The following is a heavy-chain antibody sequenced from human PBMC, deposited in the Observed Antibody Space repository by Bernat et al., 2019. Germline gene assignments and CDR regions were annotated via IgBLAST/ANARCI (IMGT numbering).Heavy chain of an antibody. D-gene: IGHD2-2*01. CDR3: ARRYCSSTSCYFEPRGTVTTGYYFDY. CDR2: ISAYNGNT. CDR1: GYTFTSYG. J-gene: IGHJ4*02. V-gene: IGHV1-18*01. Sequence: QVQLVQSGAEVKKPGASVKVSCKASGYTFTSYGISWVRQAPGQGLEWMGWISAYNGNTNYAQKLQGRVTMTTDTSTSTAYMELRSLRSDDTAVYYCARRYCSSTSCYFEPRGTVTTGYYFDYWGQGTLVTVSS.